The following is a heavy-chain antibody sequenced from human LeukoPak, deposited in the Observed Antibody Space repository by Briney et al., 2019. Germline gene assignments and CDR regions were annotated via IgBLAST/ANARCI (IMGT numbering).Heavy chain of an antibody. CDR2: IYYSGST. J-gene: IGHJ3*02. CDR1: GGSISSYY. D-gene: IGHD2-15*01. Sequence: SETLSLTCTVSGGSISSYYWSWIRQPPGKGLEWIGHIYYSGSTYYNPSLNSQVTILVDTSKNQFSLRLSSVTAADTAVYYCARLHRYCSGGTCYSDGFDIWGQGTTVTVSS. V-gene: IGHV4-59*08. CDR3: ARLHRYCSGGTCYSDGFDI.